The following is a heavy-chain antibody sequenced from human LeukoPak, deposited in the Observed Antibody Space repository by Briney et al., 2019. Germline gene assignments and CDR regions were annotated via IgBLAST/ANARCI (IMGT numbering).Heavy chain of an antibody. J-gene: IGHJ4*02. Sequence: SVKVSCKASGGTFSIYAISWVRQAPGQGLEWMGRIIPIFGIANYAQKLQGRVTITADKSTSTAYMELSSLRSEDTAMYYCASGLTMATSTLPFDDWGQGTLVTVSS. V-gene: IGHV1-69*04. CDR1: GGTFSIYA. CDR2: IIPIFGIA. D-gene: IGHD5-24*01. CDR3: ASGLTMATSTLPFDD.